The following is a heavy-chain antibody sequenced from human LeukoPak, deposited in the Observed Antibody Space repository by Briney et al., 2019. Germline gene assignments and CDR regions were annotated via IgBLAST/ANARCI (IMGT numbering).Heavy chain of an antibody. V-gene: IGHV3-33*01. CDR1: RFTFSSYG. CDR3: ARDAGFTGSYYDY. CDR2: IWNDGSTK. J-gene: IGHJ4*02. D-gene: IGHD3-10*01. Sequence: GRSLRLSCAASRFTFSSYGMHWACQAPGKGLEWVAVIWNDGSTKYYGDSVKGRFTISRDNSKNTLYLQMNSLRAEDTAVYYCARDAGFTGSYYDYWGQGTLVTVSS.